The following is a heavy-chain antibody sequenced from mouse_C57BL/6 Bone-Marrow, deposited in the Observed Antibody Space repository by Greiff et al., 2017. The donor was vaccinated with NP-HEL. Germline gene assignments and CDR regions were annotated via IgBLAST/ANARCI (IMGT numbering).Heavy chain of an antibody. CDR1: GYTFTSYW. J-gene: IGHJ3*01. Sequence: QVQLQQPGAELVRPGTSVKLSCKASGYTFTSYWMHWVKQRPGQGLEWIGVIDPSDSYTNYNQKFKGKATLTVDTSSSTAYMQLSSLTSEDSAVYYCARSYYGNSWFAYGGQGTVVTVSA. CDR3: ARSYYGNSWFAY. CDR2: IDPSDSYT. V-gene: IGHV1-59*01. D-gene: IGHD2-10*01.